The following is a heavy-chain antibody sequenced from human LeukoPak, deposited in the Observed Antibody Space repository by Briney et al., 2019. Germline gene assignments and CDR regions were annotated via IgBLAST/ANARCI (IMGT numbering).Heavy chain of an antibody. CDR2: VGGLYSNI. V-gene: IGHV3-48*01. CDR1: GFTFSSYG. J-gene: IGHJ3*01. Sequence: GRSLRLSCAASGFTFSSYGMHWVRQAPGKGLEWISYVGGLYSNIYYADSVKGRFTISRDNAESSVYLQMNSLRAEDTAVYYCVRDHLWAFDFWGQGTMVTVSS. CDR3: VRDHLWAFDF.